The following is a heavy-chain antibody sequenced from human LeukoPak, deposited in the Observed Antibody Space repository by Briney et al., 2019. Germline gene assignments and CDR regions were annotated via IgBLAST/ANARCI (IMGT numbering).Heavy chain of an antibody. CDR2: INYSGNS. Sequence: SETLSLTCIVSGDSIRTDYWSWIRQPPGKGLEWIGYINYSGNSDYNPSLKSRVTISVDRSKKQVSLRMRSVTAADTAVYYCARLDCISDTCYNYWALGALVTVSS. J-gene: IGHJ4*02. CDR3: ARLDCISDTCYNY. V-gene: IGHV4-59*08. CDR1: GDSIRTDY. D-gene: IGHD2-21*01.